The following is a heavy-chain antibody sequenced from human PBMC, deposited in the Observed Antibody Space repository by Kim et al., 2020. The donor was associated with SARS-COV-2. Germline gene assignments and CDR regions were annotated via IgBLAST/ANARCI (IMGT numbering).Heavy chain of an antibody. D-gene: IGHD4-4*01. CDR3: ARAGAVTSTRGGSEIYYYGMAV. CDR1: GGSISSSSYY. CDR2: IYYSGST. V-gene: IGHV4-39*07. Sequence: SETLSLTCTVSGGSISSSSYYWGWIRQPPGKGLEWIGSIYYSGSTYYNQSVKSRVSIAVDTSKNQFSLKLTSVTAADTAVYYCARAGAVTSTRGGSEIYYYGMAVWGQGTTVNVSS. J-gene: IGHJ6*02.